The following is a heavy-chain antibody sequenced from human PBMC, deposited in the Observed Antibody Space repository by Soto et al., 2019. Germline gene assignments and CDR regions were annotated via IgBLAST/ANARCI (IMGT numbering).Heavy chain of an antibody. D-gene: IGHD6-13*01. V-gene: IGHV3-7*05. J-gene: IGHJ4*02. CDR3: ARAIAAAGGY. CDR2: INQDASEK. CDR1: GFTLSTYW. Sequence: GGSLRLSCVGSGFTLSTYWVSWVRQAPGKGLEWVANINQDASEKYYMDSVKGRFTISRDNAENSVWLQMNSLRAEDTAVYYCARAIAAAGGYWGQGTLVTVSS.